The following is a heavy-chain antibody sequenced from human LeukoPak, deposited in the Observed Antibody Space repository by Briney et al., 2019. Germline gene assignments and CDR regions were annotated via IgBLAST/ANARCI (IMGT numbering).Heavy chain of an antibody. CDR3: ARAAGTRRTRNWFDP. J-gene: IGHJ5*02. Sequence: ASVKVSCKVSGYTLTELSMHWVRQAPGKGLEWMGGFDPEDGETIYAQKFQGRVTMTEDTSTDTAYMELSSLRSEDTAVYYCARAAGTRRTRNWFDPWGQGTLVTVSS. CDR2: FDPEDGET. CDR1: GYTLTELS. V-gene: IGHV1-24*01. D-gene: IGHD6-13*01.